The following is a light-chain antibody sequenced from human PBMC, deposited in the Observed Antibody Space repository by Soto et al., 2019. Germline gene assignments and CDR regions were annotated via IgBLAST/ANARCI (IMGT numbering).Light chain of an antibody. CDR3: SSYAGSNNLYV. V-gene: IGLV2-8*01. CDR1: SSDVGGYNY. Sequence: QSALTQPASVSGSPGQSIAISCTGTSSDVGGYNYVSWYQQQPGKAPKLMISDVSNRPSGVPDRFSGSKSGNTASLTVSGLQAEDEVDDYCSSYAGSNNLYVFGPGTKVTVL. CDR2: DVS. J-gene: IGLJ1*01.